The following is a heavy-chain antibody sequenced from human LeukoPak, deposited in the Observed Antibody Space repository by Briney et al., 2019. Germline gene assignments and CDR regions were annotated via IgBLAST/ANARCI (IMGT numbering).Heavy chain of an antibody. J-gene: IGHJ4*02. CDR2: IYPGDSDT. D-gene: IGHD1-1*01. V-gene: IGHV5-51*01. CDR3: ARQTPGSLDAFDY. Sequence: GESLKISCKGSGYSFTSYWIGWVRQMPGKGLEWMGIIYPGDSDTRYSPSFQGQVTISADKSISTAYPQWSSLKASDTAMYYCARQTPGSLDAFDYWGQGTLVTVSS. CDR1: GYSFTSYW.